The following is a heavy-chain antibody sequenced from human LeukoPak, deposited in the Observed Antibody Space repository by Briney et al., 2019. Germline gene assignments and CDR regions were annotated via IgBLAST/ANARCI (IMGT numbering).Heavy chain of an antibody. CDR1: GDRVSSNSAA. D-gene: IGHD6-19*01. J-gene: IGHJ4*02. CDR2: TYYRSKWYN. CDR3: AREGAVAGTFAY. V-gene: IGHV6-1*01. Sequence: SQTLSLTCAISGDRVSSNSAAWNWISQSPSRGLEWMGRTYYRSKWYNDYAVSVKSRITINPDTSKNQFSLQLNSVTPEDTAVYYCAREGAVAGTFAYWGQGTLVTVSS.